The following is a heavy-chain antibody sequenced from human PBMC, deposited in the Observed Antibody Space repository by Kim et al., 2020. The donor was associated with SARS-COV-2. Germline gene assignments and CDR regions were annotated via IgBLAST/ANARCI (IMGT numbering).Heavy chain of an antibody. CDR3: TTGADSGYSYGYELDPFEEYFDY. CDR2: IKSKTDGGTT. D-gene: IGHD5-18*01. J-gene: IGHJ4*02. V-gene: IGHV3-15*01. CDR1: GFTFSNAW. Sequence: GGSLRLSCAASGFTFSNAWMSWVRQAPGKGLEWVGRIKSKTDGGTTDYAAPVKGRFTISRDDSKNTLYLQMNSLKTEDTAVYYCTTGADSGYSYGYELDPFEEYFDYWGQGTLVTVSS.